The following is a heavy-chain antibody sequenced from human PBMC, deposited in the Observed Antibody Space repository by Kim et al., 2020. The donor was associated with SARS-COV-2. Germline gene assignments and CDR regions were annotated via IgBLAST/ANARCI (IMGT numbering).Heavy chain of an antibody. Sequence: GGSLRLSCAASGFTFSNYGMSWVRQAPGKGLEWVSGISDSGSSAYYIDSVKGRFTISRDNSKNTVYLQMNSLRAEDRAVYYCGKCSGGNWRDYYFDYCGQGTLVTVYS. CDR2: ISDSGSSA. J-gene: IGHJ4*02. CDR1: GFTFSNYG. D-gene: IGHD2-15*01. V-gene: IGHV3-23*01. CDR3: GKCSGGNWRDYYFDY.